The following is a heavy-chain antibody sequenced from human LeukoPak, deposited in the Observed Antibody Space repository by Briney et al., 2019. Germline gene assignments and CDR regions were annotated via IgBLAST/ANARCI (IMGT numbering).Heavy chain of an antibody. V-gene: IGHV4-39*06. CDR3: ARDTY. CDR1: GGSISSSSYY. J-gene: IGHJ4*02. CDR2: IYYSGRT. Sequence: SETLSLTCTVSGGSISSSSYYWGWIRQPPGEGMKGTGSIYYSGRTYYNPPLKRRVAISVYTCRTQFPPKLSSVTAADTAVYYCARDTYWGQESLGSVSS.